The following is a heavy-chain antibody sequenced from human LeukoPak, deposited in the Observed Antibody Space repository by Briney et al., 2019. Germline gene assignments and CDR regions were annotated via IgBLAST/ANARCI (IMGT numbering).Heavy chain of an antibody. V-gene: IGHV1-69*01. CDR3: ARVDSRGYPVGY. Sequence: ASVKVSFNASGASFTSYAISWVRQAPGQGLEWMGGIITIFGTANYAQKFQGRVTITADEAKSTAYLELSSLRSEDTAVYYCARVDSRGYPVGYWGQGTLVTVSS. J-gene: IGHJ4*02. CDR2: IITIFGTA. D-gene: IGHD3-22*01. CDR1: GASFTSYA.